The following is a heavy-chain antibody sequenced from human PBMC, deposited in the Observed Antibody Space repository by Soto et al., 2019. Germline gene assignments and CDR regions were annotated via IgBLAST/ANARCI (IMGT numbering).Heavy chain of an antibody. Sequence: SETLSLTCTVSGGSISSSSYYWGWIRQPPGKGLEWIGSIYYSGSTYYNMSLKSRVTISVDTSKNQFSLKLSSVTAADTFVYFCARANIVLVPAAIEYFDYWGQGTLVTVSS. V-gene: IGHV4-39*01. CDR3: ARANIVLVPAAIEYFDY. CDR2: IYYSGST. D-gene: IGHD2-2*01. J-gene: IGHJ4*02. CDR1: GGSISSSSYY.